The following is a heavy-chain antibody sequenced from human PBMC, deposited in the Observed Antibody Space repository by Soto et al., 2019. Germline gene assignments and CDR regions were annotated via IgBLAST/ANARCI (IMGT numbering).Heavy chain of an antibody. J-gene: IGHJ6*02. V-gene: IGHV3-30*03. CDR3: ARDEYSYGSPMDV. Sequence: PGGSLRLSCAASGFTFSSYGMHWVRQAPGKGLEWVAVISYDGSNKYYADSVKGRFTISIDNAKNSLQLQMNSLRSEDTAVYYCARDEYSYGSPMDVWGQGTTVTVSS. D-gene: IGHD5-18*01. CDR1: GFTFSSYG. CDR2: ISYDGSNK.